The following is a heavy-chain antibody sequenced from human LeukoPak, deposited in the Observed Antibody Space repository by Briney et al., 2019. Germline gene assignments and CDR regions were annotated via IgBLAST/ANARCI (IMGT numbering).Heavy chain of an antibody. CDR1: GFTFSSYW. Sequence: KSGGSLRLSCAASGFTFSSYWMSWVHQAPGKGLEWVSAISGSGGSTYYADSVKGRFTISRDNSKNTLYLQMNSLRAEDTAVYYCAKDSYRSGYTPGGFDYWGQGTLVTVSS. J-gene: IGHJ4*02. CDR3: AKDSYRSGYTPGGFDY. D-gene: IGHD3-3*01. CDR2: ISGSGGST. V-gene: IGHV3-23*01.